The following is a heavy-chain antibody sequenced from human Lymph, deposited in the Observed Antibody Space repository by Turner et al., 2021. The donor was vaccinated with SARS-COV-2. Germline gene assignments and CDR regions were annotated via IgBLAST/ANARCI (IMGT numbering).Heavy chain of an antibody. V-gene: IGHV1-69*10. Sequence: QVQLVQSGAEVKKPGSSVKVSCKASGGPFSSYAISWVRQAPGQGLEWMGGIIPILRIETYEQKFQGRVTMTAEKSTSTAYMERSSLRSEDTAVFYGARVVGGFGELGYYYYYGMDVWGQGTTVTVSS. D-gene: IGHD3-10*01. CDR2: IIPILRIE. CDR1: GGPFSSYA. J-gene: IGHJ6*02. CDR3: ARVVGGFGELGYYYYYGMDV.